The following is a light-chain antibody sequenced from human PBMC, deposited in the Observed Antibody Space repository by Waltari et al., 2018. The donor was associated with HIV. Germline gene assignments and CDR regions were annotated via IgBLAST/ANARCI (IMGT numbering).Light chain of an antibody. CDR2: RAS. J-gene: IGKJ1*01. V-gene: IGKV1-5*03. Sequence: DIEMTQSPSTLSASVGDTVPITCRTSENIGNWLAWYQMKPGKAPDLLTYRASTLKSGVPSRFSGRGSGTECALTVRGLQPDDFGTFFCQQYNVYPWTFGQGTRVDLK. CDR3: QQYNVYPWT. CDR1: ENIGNW.